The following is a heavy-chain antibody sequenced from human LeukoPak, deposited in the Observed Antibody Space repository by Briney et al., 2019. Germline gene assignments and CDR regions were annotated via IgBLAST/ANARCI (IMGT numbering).Heavy chain of an antibody. CDR2: IWSDGTNK. J-gene: IGHJ3*02. CDR1: GLTFSAYG. CDR3: ASAAGAFDN. Sequence: GTSLRLSCAASGLTFSAYGMHWVRQTPGKGLEWVAVIWSDGTNKYYAESVRGRFTISRDNSKNTLYLQMNTLIIEDTAVYYCASAAGAFDNWGQGTMITVSS. V-gene: IGHV3-33*01. D-gene: IGHD6-13*01.